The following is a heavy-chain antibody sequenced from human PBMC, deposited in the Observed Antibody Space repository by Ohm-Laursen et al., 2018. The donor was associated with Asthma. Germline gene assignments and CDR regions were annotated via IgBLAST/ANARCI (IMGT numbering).Heavy chain of an antibody. Sequence: VSSVKVSCNASGGTFSSYAISWVRQAPGQGLEWMGGIIPIFGTANYAQKFQGRVTITADESTSTAYMELSSLRSEDTAVYYCARAGCYSCWFDPWGQGALVTVSS. V-gene: IGHV1-69*01. J-gene: IGHJ5*02. CDR3: ARAGCYSCWFDP. CDR1: GGTFSSYA. D-gene: IGHD2-15*01. CDR2: IIPIFGTA.